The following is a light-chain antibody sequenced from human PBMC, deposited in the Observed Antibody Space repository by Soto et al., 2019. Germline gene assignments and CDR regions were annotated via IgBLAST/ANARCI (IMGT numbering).Light chain of an antibody. V-gene: IGKV3-11*01. CDR2: DTS. CDR3: QQRGSWPPT. CDR1: QSVSGF. Sequence: EVLLTQSPATRSLSPGESAPLSCSADQSVSGFLGWYQQKLGRAPRILIHDTSHRETGVPAMFSCSGSGTDCTRTISSLEPEDVGVDYRQQRGSWPPTFGQGTRLEIK. J-gene: IGKJ5*01.